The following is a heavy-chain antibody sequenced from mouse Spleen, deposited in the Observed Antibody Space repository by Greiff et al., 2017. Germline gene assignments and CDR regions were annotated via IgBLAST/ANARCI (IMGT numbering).Heavy chain of an antibody. D-gene: IGHD2-4*01. CDR2: IDPSDSYT. V-gene: IGHV1-69*02. J-gene: IGHJ2*01. CDR3: ARLVSTMIMGYFDY. Sequence: MPGQGLEWIGEIDPSDSYTNYNQKFKGKATLTVDKSSSTAYMQLSSLTSEDSAVYYCARLVSTMIMGYFDYWGQGTTLTVSS.